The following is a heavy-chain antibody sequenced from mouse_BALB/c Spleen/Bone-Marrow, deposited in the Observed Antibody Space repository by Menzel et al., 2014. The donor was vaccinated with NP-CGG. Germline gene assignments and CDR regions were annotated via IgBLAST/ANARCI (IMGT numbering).Heavy chain of an antibody. D-gene: IGHD2-1*01. V-gene: IGHV14-3*02. J-gene: IGHJ4*01. CDR1: GFSIKDTY. Sequence: EVQLAESGAEVVKPGASVKLSCTASGFSIKDTYMHWVKQRPEQGLEWIGRIDPANGNTKYDPKFQGKATITADTSSNTAYLQLSSLTSEDTAVYYCARYGNYCYAMDYWGQGTSVTVSS. CDR3: ARYGNYCYAMDY. CDR2: IDPANGNT.